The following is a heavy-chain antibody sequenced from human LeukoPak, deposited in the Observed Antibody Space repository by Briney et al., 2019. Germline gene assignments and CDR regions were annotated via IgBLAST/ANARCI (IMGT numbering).Heavy chain of an antibody. Sequence: GPLRPSGAAPGSTLSDYYMSWIGKAPGKGLEWLSRSSVGGDTISYADWVKGRFTCSRDNLKKPFYLRRNSREPANTRIYNWARDEVHILTGEGYFYYMDVWGKGTSVTVSS. D-gene: IGHD3-9*01. CDR2: SSVGGDTI. CDR3: ARDEVHILTGEGYFYYMDV. J-gene: IGHJ6*03. CDR1: GSTLSDYY. V-gene: IGHV3-11*01.